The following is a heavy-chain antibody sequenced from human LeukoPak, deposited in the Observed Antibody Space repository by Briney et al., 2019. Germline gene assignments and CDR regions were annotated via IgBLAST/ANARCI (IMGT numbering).Heavy chain of an antibody. CDR1: GFTFIDYD. Sequence: GGSLRLSCAASGFTFIDYDMHWVRQVIGKGLEWVSAIGIRGDTHYSGSVKGRFTISRENAESSLYLQMNSLRAGDTAVYYCARGGIQVSGIDEFDYWGQGTLVTVPS. CDR2: IGIRGDT. J-gene: IGHJ4*02. D-gene: IGHD6-19*01. CDR3: ARGGIQVSGIDEFDY. V-gene: IGHV3-13*01.